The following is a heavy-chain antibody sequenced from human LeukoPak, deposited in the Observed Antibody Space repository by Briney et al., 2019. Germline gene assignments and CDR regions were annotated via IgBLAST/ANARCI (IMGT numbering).Heavy chain of an antibody. CDR3: ARDFMITFGGVIAGDAFDI. J-gene: IGHJ3*02. Sequence: GESLKISCKGSGYSFTSYWIGWVRQMPGKGLEWMGIIYPGDSDTRYSPSFQGQVTISADKSISTAYLQWSSLKASDTAMYYCARDFMITFGGVIAGDAFDIWGQGTMVTVSS. V-gene: IGHV5-51*01. CDR2: IYPGDSDT. D-gene: IGHD3-16*02. CDR1: GYSFTSYW.